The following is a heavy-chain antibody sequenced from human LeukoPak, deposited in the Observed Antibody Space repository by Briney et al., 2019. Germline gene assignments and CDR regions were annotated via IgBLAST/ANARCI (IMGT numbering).Heavy chain of an antibody. Sequence: PSETLSLTCAVYGGSFSGYYWSWIRQPPGKGLEWIGEINHSGSTYYNPSLKSRVTISVDRSKNQFSLKLSSVTAADTAVYYCASSYDSSGYWIDAFDIWGQGTMVTVSS. CDR2: INHSGST. CDR3: ASSYDSSGYWIDAFDI. J-gene: IGHJ3*02. D-gene: IGHD3-22*01. CDR1: GGSFSGYY. V-gene: IGHV4-34*01.